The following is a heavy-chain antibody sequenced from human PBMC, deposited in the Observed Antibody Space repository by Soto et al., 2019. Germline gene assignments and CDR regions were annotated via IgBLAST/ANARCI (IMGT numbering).Heavy chain of an antibody. D-gene: IGHD5-12*01. CDR2: INHSGST. CDR3: ARGLYSVFDY. J-gene: IGHJ4*02. V-gene: IGHV4-34*01. CDR1: GGSFSGYY. Sequence: LSLTCAVYGGSFSGYYWSWIRQPPGKGLEWIGEINHSGSTNYNPSLKSRVTISVDTSKNQFSLKLSSVTAADTAVYYCARGLYSVFDYWGQGTLVTVSS.